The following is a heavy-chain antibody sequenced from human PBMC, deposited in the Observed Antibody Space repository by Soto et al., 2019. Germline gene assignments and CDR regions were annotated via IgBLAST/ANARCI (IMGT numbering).Heavy chain of an antibody. V-gene: IGHV5-51*01. Sequence: GESLKISCKGSGYRFTSYWIGWVRQMPGKGLEWMGIIYPGDSDTRYSPSFQGQVTISADKSVSTAYLQWSSLKASDTAMYYCARLRIVVVVAATVPDAFDIWGQGTMVTVSS. CDR3: ARLRIVVVVAATVPDAFDI. CDR1: GYRFTSYW. CDR2: IYPGDSDT. D-gene: IGHD2-15*01. J-gene: IGHJ3*02.